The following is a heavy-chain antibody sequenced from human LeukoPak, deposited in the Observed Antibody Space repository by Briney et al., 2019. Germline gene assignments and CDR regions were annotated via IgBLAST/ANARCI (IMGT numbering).Heavy chain of an antibody. J-gene: IGHJ4*02. Sequence: SGGSLRLSCAGSGFTFSQYFMHWVRQAPGKGLEYLPVISYNGEQTYYSKSVTGRFTISRDNSKNMLYLQMGSLRPEDTAVYFCARDPSVGGFSGSELDFWGQGTLVTVSS. D-gene: IGHD3-22*01. V-gene: IGHV3-64*01. CDR2: ISYNGEQT. CDR1: GFTFSQYF. CDR3: ARDPSVGGFSGSELDF.